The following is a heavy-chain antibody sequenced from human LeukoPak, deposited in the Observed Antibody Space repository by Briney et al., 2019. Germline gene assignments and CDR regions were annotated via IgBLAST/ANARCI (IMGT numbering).Heavy chain of an antibody. J-gene: IGHJ6*02. D-gene: IGHD2-2*01. V-gene: IGHV1-46*01. CDR2: INPSGGST. Sequence: GASVKVSCKASGYTFTSYYMHWVRQAPGQGVEWMGIINPSGGSTSYAQKFQGRVTMTRDTSTSTVYMELSSLRSEDTAVYYCAREGVPAATGSYYYYGMDVWGQGTTVTVSS. CDR3: AREGVPAATGSYYYYGMDV. CDR1: GYTFTSYY.